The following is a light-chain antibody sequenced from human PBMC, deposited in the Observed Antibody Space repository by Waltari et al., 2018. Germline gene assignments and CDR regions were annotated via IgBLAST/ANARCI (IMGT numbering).Light chain of an antibody. CDR1: SRDVGSYNY. Sequence: QSALTQPASVSGSPGQSVTISCTGTSRDVGSYNYVSWYQQHPGKAPKLMIYDVSNRPSGVSNRCSGSKSVTTASLTISGLQAEDEADYYCSSYTSSSTVIFGGGTNLTVL. CDR2: DVS. J-gene: IGLJ2*01. V-gene: IGLV2-14*03. CDR3: SSYTSSSTVI.